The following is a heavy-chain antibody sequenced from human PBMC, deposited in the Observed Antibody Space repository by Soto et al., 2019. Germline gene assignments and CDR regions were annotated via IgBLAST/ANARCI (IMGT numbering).Heavy chain of an antibody. CDR1: GYSFTSYW. J-gene: IGHJ6*02. CDR2: IDPSDSYT. V-gene: IGHV5-10-1*01. D-gene: IGHD5-18*01. CDR3: ASDVDTAMVESYYGMDV. Sequence: GESLKISCKGSGYSFTSYWISWVRQMPGKGLEWMGRIDPSDSYTNYSPSFQGHVTISADKSISTAYLQWSSLKASDTAMYYCASDVDTAMVESYYGMDVWGQGTTVT.